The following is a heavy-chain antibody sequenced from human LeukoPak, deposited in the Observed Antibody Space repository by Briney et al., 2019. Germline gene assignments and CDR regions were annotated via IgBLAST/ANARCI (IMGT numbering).Heavy chain of an antibody. CDR1: GGTFSSYA. Sequence: SVKVSCKASGGTFSSYAIGWVRQAPGQGLEWMGRIIPILGIANYAQKFQGRVTITADKSTSTAYMELSSLRSEDTAVYYCARDFGGYCSSTSCHAASDYWGQGTLVTVSS. CDR2: IIPILGIA. D-gene: IGHD2-2*01. V-gene: IGHV1-69*04. CDR3: ARDFGGYCSSTSCHAASDY. J-gene: IGHJ4*02.